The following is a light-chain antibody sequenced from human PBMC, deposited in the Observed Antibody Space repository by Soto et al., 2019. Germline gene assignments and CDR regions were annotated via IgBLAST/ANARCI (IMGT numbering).Light chain of an antibody. Sequence: DIQMPQSQSSLSESVGDRVTITCQASQDISNYLNWYQQKPGKAPKLLIYDASNLETGVPSRFRGSGSGTDLTFTISSLQPEDIATYYCQQDDNRPLTFGGGTKVEIK. CDR3: QQDDNRPLT. CDR2: DAS. CDR1: QDISNY. V-gene: IGKV1-33*01. J-gene: IGKJ4*01.